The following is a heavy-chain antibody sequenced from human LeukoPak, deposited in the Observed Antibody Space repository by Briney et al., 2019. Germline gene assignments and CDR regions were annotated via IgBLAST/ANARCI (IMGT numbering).Heavy chain of an antibody. V-gene: IGHV3-30*02. CDR2: IWYDGSNK. D-gene: IGHD4-17*01. CDR1: GFTFSSYG. Sequence: HPGGSLRLSCAASGFTFSSYGMHWVRQAPGKGLEWVAVIWYDGSNKYYADSVKGRFTISRDNSKNTLYLQMNSLRAEDTAVYYCAKFPGDYDSDYWGQGTLVTVSS. CDR3: AKFPGDYDSDY. J-gene: IGHJ4*02.